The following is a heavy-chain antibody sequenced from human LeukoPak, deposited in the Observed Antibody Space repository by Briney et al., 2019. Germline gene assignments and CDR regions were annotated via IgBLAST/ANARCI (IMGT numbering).Heavy chain of an antibody. D-gene: IGHD6-19*01. CDR1: GYTFTGYY. CDR2: INPNSGGT. Sequence: ASVKVSCKASGYTFTGYYMHWVRQAPGQGLEWMGWINPNSGGTNYAQKFQGRVTMTRDTSISTAYMELSRLRSDDTAVYYCARGDGRAVAGSGYWGQGTLVTVSS. V-gene: IGHV1-2*02. J-gene: IGHJ4*02. CDR3: ARGDGRAVAGSGY.